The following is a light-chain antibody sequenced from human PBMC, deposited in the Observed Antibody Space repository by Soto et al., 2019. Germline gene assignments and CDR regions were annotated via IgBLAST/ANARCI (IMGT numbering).Light chain of an antibody. CDR1: QDIRTY. J-gene: IGKJ3*01. V-gene: IGKV1-33*01. Sequence: DIQMTQSPSSLSASVGARVSITCQASQDIRTYLSWFQHKPGRAPKLLIYGASYLETGVPSRFRGSGSGTDFTFTITSLQPEDIATYYCQHYNNLPPFTFGPGTIVEIK. CDR2: GAS. CDR3: QHYNNLPPFT.